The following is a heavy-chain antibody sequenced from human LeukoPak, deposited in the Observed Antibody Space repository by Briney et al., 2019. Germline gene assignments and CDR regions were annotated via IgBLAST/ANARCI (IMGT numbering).Heavy chain of an antibody. CDR2: LNQDGSVR. Sequence: GGSLRLSCAASGFTFSNAYMNWVRQTPGKGLEWVANLNQDGSVREYLDSVKGRFTISRDNAENSLFLQMDSLRADDTAVYYCARGHHGLEVWGQGTTVTVSS. V-gene: IGHV3-7*03. CDR1: GFTFSNAY. J-gene: IGHJ6*02. CDR3: ARGHHGLEV.